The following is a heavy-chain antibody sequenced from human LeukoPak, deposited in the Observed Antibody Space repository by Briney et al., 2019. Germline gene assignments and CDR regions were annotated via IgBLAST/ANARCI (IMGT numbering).Heavy chain of an antibody. CDR1: GFTFSSYA. CDR3: AKPPRGSGADY. V-gene: IGHV3-23*01. CDR2: ISGSGGST. D-gene: IGHD3-10*01. J-gene: IGHJ4*02. Sequence: GGSLRLSCAASGFTFSSYAMNWVRQAPGKGLEWVSSISGSGGSTYYADSVKGRFTISRDNSKNTLYLHMNSLRAEDTAVYYCAKPPRGSGADYWGQGTLVTVSS.